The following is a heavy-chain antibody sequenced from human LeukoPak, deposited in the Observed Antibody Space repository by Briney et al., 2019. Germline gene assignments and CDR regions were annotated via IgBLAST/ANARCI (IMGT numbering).Heavy chain of an antibody. CDR2: ISSSSSYI. V-gene: IGHV3-21*04. CDR1: GFTFSSYS. Sequence: PGGSLRLSCAASGFTFSSYSMNWVRQAPGKGLEWVSSISSSSSYIYYADSVKGRFTISRDNSKNTLYLQMNSLRAEDTAVYYCAKEWLQLSYWGQGTLVTVSS. J-gene: IGHJ4*02. D-gene: IGHD5-24*01. CDR3: AKEWLQLSY.